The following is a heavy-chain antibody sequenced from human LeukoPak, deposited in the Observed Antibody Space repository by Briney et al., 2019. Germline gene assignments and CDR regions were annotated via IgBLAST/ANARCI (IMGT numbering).Heavy chain of an antibody. V-gene: IGHV3-48*03. CDR1: GFTFSSFE. CDR2: ISSSGRTI. Sequence: PGGSLRLSCAASGFTFSSFEMNWVRQAPGKGLEWVSYISSSGRTIYYADSVKGRFTISRDNAKNSLYLQMNSLRAEDTAVYYCARDRSSLGLWFGELRNWGQGTLVTVSS. J-gene: IGHJ4*02. CDR3: ARDRSSLGLWFGELRN. D-gene: IGHD3-10*01.